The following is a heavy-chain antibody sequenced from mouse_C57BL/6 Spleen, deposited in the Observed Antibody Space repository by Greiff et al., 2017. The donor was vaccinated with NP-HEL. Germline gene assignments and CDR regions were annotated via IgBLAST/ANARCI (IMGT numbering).Heavy chain of an antibody. Sequence: EVKVVESEGGLVQPGSSMKLSCTASGFTFSDYYMAWVRQVPEKGLEWVANINYDGSSTYYLDSLKSRFIISRDNAKNILYLQMSSLKSEDTATYYCARDRGLYYYGSSHWYFDVWGTGTTVTVSS. V-gene: IGHV5-16*01. CDR1: GFTFSDYY. D-gene: IGHD1-1*01. J-gene: IGHJ1*03. CDR2: INYDGSST. CDR3: ARDRGLYYYGSSHWYFDV.